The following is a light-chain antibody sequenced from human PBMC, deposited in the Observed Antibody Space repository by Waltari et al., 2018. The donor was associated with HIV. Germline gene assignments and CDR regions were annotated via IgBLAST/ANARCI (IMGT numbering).Light chain of an antibody. J-gene: IGKJ2*01. CDR1: QSLLHTNGYNY. V-gene: IGKV2-28*01. CDR3: MQGLQTLYT. Sequence: DIVMTQSPLSLPVTPGEPASISCRSSQSLLHTNGYNYLDWYLQKPGQSPQLLIYRVSNRASEVPDRFSGSGSGTDCTLKISRVEAEDVGLYYCMQGLQTLYTFGQGTKLEIK. CDR2: RVS.